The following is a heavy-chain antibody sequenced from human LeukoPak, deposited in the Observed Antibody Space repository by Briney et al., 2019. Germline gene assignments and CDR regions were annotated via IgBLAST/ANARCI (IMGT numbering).Heavy chain of an antibody. D-gene: IGHD6-19*01. V-gene: IGHV3-9*03. CDR2: ISWNSGSI. CDR3: AKGTLGSGWKPFDY. J-gene: IGHJ4*02. Sequence: GRSLRLSCAASGFTFDDYAKHWVRQAPGKGLEWVSGISWNSGSIGYARSVKGRFTISRDNAKNSLYLQTNSLTAEDMALYYCAKGTLGSGWKPFDYWGLGTLVTVSS. CDR1: GFTFDDYA.